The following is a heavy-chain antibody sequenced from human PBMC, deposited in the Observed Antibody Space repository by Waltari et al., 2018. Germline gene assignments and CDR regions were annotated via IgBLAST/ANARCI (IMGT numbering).Heavy chain of an antibody. D-gene: IGHD2-21*01. Sequence: QVQLQESGPGLVKPSETLSLTCTVSGYSISSGYYWGWIRQPPGKGLEWIGSIYHSGSTYYNPSLKSRVTIPVDTSKNQFSLKLSSVTAADTAVYYCARGGDCGGDCYNNWFDPWGQGTLVTVSS. J-gene: IGHJ5*02. CDR2: IYHSGST. CDR3: ARGGDCGGDCYNNWFDP. V-gene: IGHV4-38-2*02. CDR1: GYSISSGYY.